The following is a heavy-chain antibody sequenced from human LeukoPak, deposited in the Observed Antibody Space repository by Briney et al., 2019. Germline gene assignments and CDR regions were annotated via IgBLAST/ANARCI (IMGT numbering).Heavy chain of an antibody. CDR2: IYNSANT. V-gene: IGHV4-39*01. CDR1: GDSISSSSYC. D-gene: IGHD5-12*01. CDR3: ARHSRSGYISYENAFDI. Sequence: PSETLSLTCTVSGDSISSSSYCWDWIRQPPGKGLEWIGNIYNSANTHYNPSLKTRITMSVDTSKNQFSLKLNSVTAADTGIYYCARHSRSGYISYENAFDIWGQGTMVTVSS. J-gene: IGHJ3*02.